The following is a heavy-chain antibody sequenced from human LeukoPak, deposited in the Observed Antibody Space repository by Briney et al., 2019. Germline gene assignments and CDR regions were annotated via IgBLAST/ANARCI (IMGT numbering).Heavy chain of an antibody. D-gene: IGHD6-13*01. CDR1: GGSINNYY. Sequence: SETLSLTCTVSGGSINNYYWSWIRQPSGKGLEWIGYIYYSGSTDYNPSLKSRVAISVDTSKNQFCLRLSSVTAADTAVYYCARAPAAGDYYGMDVWGQGTTVTVSS. CDR2: IYYSGST. CDR3: ARAPAAGDYYGMDV. V-gene: IGHV4-59*01. J-gene: IGHJ6*02.